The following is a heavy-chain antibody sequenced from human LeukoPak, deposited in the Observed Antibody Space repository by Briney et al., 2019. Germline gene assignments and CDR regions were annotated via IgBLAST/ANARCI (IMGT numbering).Heavy chain of an antibody. Sequence: PGGSLRLSCAASGFTFSNAWMSWVRQAPGKGRGWGGRIKSKTDGGTTDYAAPVKGRFTISRDDVKNRMYLQMNSLKPDDTAVYYCTTNLCSSTSCYLDAFDIWGQGTMVTVSS. V-gene: IGHV3-15*01. CDR1: GFTFSNAW. J-gene: IGHJ3*02. CDR2: IKSKTDGGTT. CDR3: TTNLCSSTSCYLDAFDI. D-gene: IGHD2-2*01.